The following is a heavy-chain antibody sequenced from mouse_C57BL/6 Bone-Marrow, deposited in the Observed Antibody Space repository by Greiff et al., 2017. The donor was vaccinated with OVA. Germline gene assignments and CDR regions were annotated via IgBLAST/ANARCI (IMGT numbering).Heavy chain of an antibody. D-gene: IGHD1-1*01. V-gene: IGHV1-64*01. J-gene: IGHJ4*01. CDR1: GYTFTSYW. CDR2: IHPNSGST. Sequence: VQLQQPGAELVKPGASVKLSCKASGYTFTSYWMHWVKQRPGQGLEWIGMIHPNSGSTNYNEKFKSKATLTVDKSSSTAYMQLSSLTSEDSAVYYCASESLSKFLYYYAMDYWGQGTSVTVSS. CDR3: ASESLSKFLYYYAMDY.